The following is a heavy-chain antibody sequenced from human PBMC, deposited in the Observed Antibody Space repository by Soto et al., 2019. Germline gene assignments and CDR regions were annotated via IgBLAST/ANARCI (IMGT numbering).Heavy chain of an antibody. V-gene: IGHV4-34*01. Sequence: PSETLSLTCAVYGGSFSGYHWSWIRQAPGKGLEWIGEINQSGSTNYSPSLKSRVTMSVDTSKKQFSLKLISVTAAVTALYYCATRDSYYGMDFWGQGTTVTVSS. CDR1: GGSFSGYH. CDR3: ATRDSYYGMDF. CDR2: INQSGST. J-gene: IGHJ6*02.